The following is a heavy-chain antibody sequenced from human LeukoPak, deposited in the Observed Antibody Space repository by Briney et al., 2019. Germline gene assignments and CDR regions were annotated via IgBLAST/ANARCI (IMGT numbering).Heavy chain of an antibody. V-gene: IGHV4-39*02. CDR2: VYYSGTT. CDR3: ARETSGYFDY. Sequence: PSETLSLTCTVSGDSISSTSFYWGWIRHPPGKGLEWLGTVYYSGTTYYNPSFKSRVTISVDTSKNQFSLKLSSVTAADTAVYYCARETSGYFDYWGQGTLVTVSS. J-gene: IGHJ4*02. CDR1: GDSISSTSFY. D-gene: IGHD2-15*01.